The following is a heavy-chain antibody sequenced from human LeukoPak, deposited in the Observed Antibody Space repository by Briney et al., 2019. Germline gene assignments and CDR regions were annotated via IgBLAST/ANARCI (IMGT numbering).Heavy chain of an antibody. D-gene: IGHD2-2*01. CDR2: MSYDGSYT. V-gene: IGHV3-30*15. J-gene: IGHJ6*03. CDR1: GFTFRNYA. CDR3: ARDRDSTSTSYYYMDV. Sequence: GGSLRLSCAASGFTFRNYAMHWVRQAPGKGLEWVAVMSYDGSYTYSEVSVKGRFTISRDNSKNTLYLQMSSLEFEDTAVYYCARDRDSTSTSYYYMDVWGKGTTVAVSS.